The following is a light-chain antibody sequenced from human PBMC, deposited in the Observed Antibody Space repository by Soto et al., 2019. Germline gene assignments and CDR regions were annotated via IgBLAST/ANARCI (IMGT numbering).Light chain of an antibody. CDR1: SSDVGSYNL. J-gene: IGLJ2*01. CDR2: EGS. CDR3: CSYAASSTLL. V-gene: IGLV2-23*01. Sequence: QSALTQPASVSGSPGQPITISCTGTSSDVGSYNLVSWYQQHPGKAPKLMIYEGSKRPSGVSNRFSGSKSGNTASLTISGLQAEDEADYYCCSYAASSTLLFGGGTKVTVL.